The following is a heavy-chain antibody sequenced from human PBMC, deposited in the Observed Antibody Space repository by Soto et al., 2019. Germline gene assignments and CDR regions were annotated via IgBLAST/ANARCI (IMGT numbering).Heavy chain of an antibody. CDR3: ARGRIVGAAFDY. V-gene: IGHV1-8*01. D-gene: IGHD1-26*01. CDR2: MNPNTGNT. CDR1: GYTFTSSD. J-gene: IGHJ4*02. Sequence: QVPLVQSGAEVKKSGASVKVSCKASGYTFTSSDINWVRQATGQGLEWMGWMNPNTGNTGYTQRFQGRVTMTRNISITTAYMELSSLRSDDTAVYYCARGRIVGAAFDYWGQGTLVTVSS.